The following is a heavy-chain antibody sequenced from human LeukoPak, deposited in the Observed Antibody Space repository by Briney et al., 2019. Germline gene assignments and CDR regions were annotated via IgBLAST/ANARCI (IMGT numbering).Heavy chain of an antibody. CDR2: IKQDGSEK. CDR1: GFTFSSYW. V-gene: IGHV3-7*01. CDR3: ARAGIAVAGRDDY. J-gene: IGHJ4*02. D-gene: IGHD6-19*01. Sequence: GGSLRLSCAASGFTFSSYWMSWVRQAPGKGLEWVANIKQDGSEKYYVDSVKGRFTISRDNAKNSLYLQMNSLRAEDTAVYYCARAGIAVAGRDDYWGQGTLVTVSS.